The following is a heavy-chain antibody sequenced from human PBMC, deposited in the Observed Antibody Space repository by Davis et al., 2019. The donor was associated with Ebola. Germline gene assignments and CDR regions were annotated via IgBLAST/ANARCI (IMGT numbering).Heavy chain of an antibody. CDR3: ARRTRSAMSTIFHDAFDI. CDR1: GGSISSYY. Sequence: MPGGSLRLSCSVSGGSISSYYWSWIRQPPGKGLEWIGYIYYSRSTNYHPSLKSRVTISIDSSKNQFSLNLSSVTAADTAVYYCARRTRSAMSTIFHDAFDIWGQGTMVTVSS. V-gene: IGHV4-59*08. D-gene: IGHD5-24*01. CDR2: IYYSRST. J-gene: IGHJ3*02.